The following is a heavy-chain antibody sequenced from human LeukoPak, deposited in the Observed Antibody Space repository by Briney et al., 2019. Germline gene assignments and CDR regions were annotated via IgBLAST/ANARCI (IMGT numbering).Heavy chain of an antibody. D-gene: IGHD2-2*01. CDR3: ARGGYCSSTSCYDPLLSSEYFQH. V-gene: IGHV1-69*04. Sequence: EASVKVSCKASGGTFSSYAISWVRQAPGQGLEWMGRIIPILGIANYAQKFQGRVTITADKSTSTAYMELSSLRSEDTAVYYCARGGYCSSTSCYDPLLSSEYFQHWGQGTLVTVSS. CDR2: IIPILGIA. J-gene: IGHJ1*01. CDR1: GGTFSSYA.